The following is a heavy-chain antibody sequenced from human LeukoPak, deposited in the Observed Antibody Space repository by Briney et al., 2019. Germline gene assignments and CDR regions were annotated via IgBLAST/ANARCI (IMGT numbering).Heavy chain of an antibody. CDR3: ARALSSAGGSYYFDY. J-gene: IGHJ4*02. V-gene: IGHV3-30*02. CDR1: GFPLSHHG. D-gene: IGHD4-23*01. CDR2: VRNDGVDK. Sequence: GGSLRLSCIASGFPLSHHGMHWVRQPPGKGLEGVSFVRNDGVDKWYADYVKGRFTVSRDTSNNALDLQMNTLTVEDTAVYYCARALSSAGGSYYFDYWGQGTLVTVSS.